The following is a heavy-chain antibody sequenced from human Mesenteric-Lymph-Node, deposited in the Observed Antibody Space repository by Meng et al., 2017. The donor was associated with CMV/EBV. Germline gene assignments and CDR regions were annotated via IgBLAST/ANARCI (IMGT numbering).Heavy chain of an antibody. V-gene: IGHV3-7*01. CDR1: GGSISSYY. J-gene: IGHJ4*02. D-gene: IGHD3-3*01. CDR2: IKYDGSEE. Sequence: GESLRLSCTVSGGSISSYYWSWIRQPPGKGLEWVANIKYDGSEEHYVDSVKGRFTISRDNAENSLYLQMSSLSPEDTAVYYCAREAQYNDFWSGYTYSFDYWGQGTLVTVSS. CDR3: AREAQYNDFWSGYTYSFDY.